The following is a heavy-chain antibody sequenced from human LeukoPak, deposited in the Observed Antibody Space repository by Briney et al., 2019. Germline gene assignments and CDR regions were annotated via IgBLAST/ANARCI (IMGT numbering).Heavy chain of an antibody. J-gene: IGHJ6*03. CDR1: GGSISSNSHY. V-gene: IGHV4-39*07. CDR2: IYNSGST. D-gene: IGHD3-10*01. CDR3: AREKNYYGSGSYNYYYYYMDV. Sequence: PSETLSLTCTVSGGSISSNSHYWGWIRQPPGKGLEWIGSIYNSGSTNYNPSLKSRVTISVDRSKNQFSLKLSSVTAADTAVYYCAREKNYYGSGSYNYYYYYMDVWGKGTTVTISS.